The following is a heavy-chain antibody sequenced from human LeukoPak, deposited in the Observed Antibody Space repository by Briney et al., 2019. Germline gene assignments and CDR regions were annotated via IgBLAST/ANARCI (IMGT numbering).Heavy chain of an antibody. Sequence: GGSLRLSCAASGFTFSTYWMSWVRQAPGKGLEWVANIKQDGSEKYYVDSVKGRFTISRDNAKNSLYLQMNSLRAEGTAMYYRARDSAGNDYWGQGTLVTVSS. CDR3: ARDSAGNDY. J-gene: IGHJ4*02. D-gene: IGHD6-13*01. V-gene: IGHV3-7*01. CDR2: IKQDGSEK. CDR1: GFTFSTYW.